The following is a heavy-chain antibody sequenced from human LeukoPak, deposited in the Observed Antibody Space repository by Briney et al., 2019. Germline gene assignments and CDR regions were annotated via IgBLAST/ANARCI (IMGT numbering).Heavy chain of an antibody. CDR2: IKQDGSEK. CDR1: EFTFSSYW. V-gene: IGHV3-7*01. D-gene: IGHD2-21*02. J-gene: IGHJ4*02. Sequence: PGGSLRLSCAASEFTFSSYWMSWVRQAPGKGLEWVANIKQDGSEKYYVDSVKGRFTISRDNAKNSLYLQMNSLRAEDTAVYYCARILSRITAISYYFDYWGQGTLVTVST. CDR3: ARILSRITAISYYFDY.